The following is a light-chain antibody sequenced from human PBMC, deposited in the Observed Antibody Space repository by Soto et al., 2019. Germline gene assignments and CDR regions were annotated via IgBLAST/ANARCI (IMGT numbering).Light chain of an antibody. Sequence: QSALTQPPSASGSPGQSVTISCTGTSGDVGGYNYVSWYQQYPDKAPKLVIFEVNKRPSGVPDRFSGSKSGNTASLTVSGLQPEDEAEYYCNSYAGTNNCVLGTGTKLTVL. V-gene: IGLV2-8*01. CDR3: NSYAGTNNCV. CDR2: EVN. J-gene: IGLJ1*01. CDR1: SGDVGGYNY.